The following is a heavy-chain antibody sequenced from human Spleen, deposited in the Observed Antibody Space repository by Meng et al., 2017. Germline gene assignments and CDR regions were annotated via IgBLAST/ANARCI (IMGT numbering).Heavy chain of an antibody. CDR1: GGSISGNNW. V-gene: IGHV4-4*02. CDR2: IYHSGRT. CDR3: ARLGGVDPSPPL. Sequence: QVHLQEPGPGLVKPSGTLSLTCGVSGGSISGNNWWSWVRQPPGKGLEWIGEIYHSGRTNYNSFLESRVTISVDQSKNQFSLNLYSVTAADTAFYYCARLGGVDPSPPLWGQGTLVTVSS. J-gene: IGHJ4*02. D-gene: IGHD3-16*01.